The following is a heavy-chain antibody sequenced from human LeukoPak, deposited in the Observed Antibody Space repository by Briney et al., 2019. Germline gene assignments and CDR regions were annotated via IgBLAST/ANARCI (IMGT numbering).Heavy chain of an antibody. V-gene: IGHV3-23*01. D-gene: IGHD3-3*01. Sequence: GGSLRLPCAASGFTFSSYAMSWVSQAPGKGLEWVSAISGSGGSTYYADSVKGRFTISRDNSKNTLYLQMNSLRAEDTAVYYCAKGRNYDFWSGAALFDYWGQGTLVTVSS. CDR1: GFTFSSYA. CDR2: ISGSGGST. CDR3: AKGRNYDFWSGAALFDY. J-gene: IGHJ4*02.